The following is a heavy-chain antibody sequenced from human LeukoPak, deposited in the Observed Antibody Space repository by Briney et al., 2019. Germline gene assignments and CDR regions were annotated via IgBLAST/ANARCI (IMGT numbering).Heavy chain of an antibody. CDR3: AKDRPDVMTTVTGRL. Sequence: PGGSLRLSCAASGFTFSSYAMSWVRQAPGQGLEWVSAISGSGGSTYYADSVKGRFTICRDNSKNTLYLQMNSLRAEDTAVYYCAKDRPDVMTTVTGRLWGQGTLVTVSS. CDR1: GFTFSSYA. D-gene: IGHD4-17*01. V-gene: IGHV3-23*01. J-gene: IGHJ4*02. CDR2: ISGSGGST.